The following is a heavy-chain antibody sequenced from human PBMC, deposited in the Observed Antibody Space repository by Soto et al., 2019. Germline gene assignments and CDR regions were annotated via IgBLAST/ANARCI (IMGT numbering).Heavy chain of an antibody. CDR2: ISITTHYI. CDR3: ARESEDLTSNFDY. V-gene: IGHV3-21*06. CDR1: GFTFTRYI. Sequence: GGSRRLSCAASGFTFTRYIMNGVRPAPGKGLEWVSSISITTHYIYYADSMRGRFTISRDNAKNAVYLEMNSLRAEDTAVYYCARESEDLTSNFDYWGQGTLVTVSS. J-gene: IGHJ4*02.